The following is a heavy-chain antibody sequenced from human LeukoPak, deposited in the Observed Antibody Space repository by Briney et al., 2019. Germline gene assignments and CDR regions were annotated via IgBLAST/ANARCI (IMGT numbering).Heavy chain of an antibody. CDR3: TRGLSSGYDN. CDR1: GFTFSNYW. J-gene: IGHJ4*02. CDR2: INDDGVST. Sequence: GGSLRLPCAASGFTFSNYWMHWVRQAPGKGLVWVSHINDDGVSTSYADSVKGRFTISRDNAKNTLYLQMNSLRAEDTAVYYCTRGLSSGYDNWGQGTLVTASS. D-gene: IGHD3-22*01. V-gene: IGHV3-74*01.